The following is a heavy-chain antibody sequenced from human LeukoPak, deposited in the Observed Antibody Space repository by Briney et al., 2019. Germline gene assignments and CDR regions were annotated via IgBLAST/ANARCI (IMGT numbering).Heavy chain of an antibody. Sequence: GASVKVSCRASGYTFTSYDINWVRQAPGQGLEWMGWINPNSGGTNYAQKFQGRVTMTRDTSISTAYMELSRLRSDDTAVYYCARDSSATGTTLADYWGQGTLVTVSS. CDR2: INPNSGGT. J-gene: IGHJ4*02. V-gene: IGHV1-2*02. D-gene: IGHD1-7*01. CDR3: ARDSSATGTTLADY. CDR1: GYTFTSYD.